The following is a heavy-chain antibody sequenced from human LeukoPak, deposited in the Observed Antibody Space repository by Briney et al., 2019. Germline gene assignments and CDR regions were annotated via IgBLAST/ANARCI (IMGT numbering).Heavy chain of an antibody. CDR2: ISSSSSYI. V-gene: IGHV3-21*01. Sequence: GGSLRLSCAASGFTFSSYSMNWVRQAPGKGLEWVSSISSSSSYIYYADSFKGRFTISRDNAQNSLYLQMNSLRVEDTAVYYCARDPPGAHFDYWGQGTLVTVSS. CDR1: GFTFSSYS. J-gene: IGHJ4*02. D-gene: IGHD7-27*01. CDR3: ARDPPGAHFDY.